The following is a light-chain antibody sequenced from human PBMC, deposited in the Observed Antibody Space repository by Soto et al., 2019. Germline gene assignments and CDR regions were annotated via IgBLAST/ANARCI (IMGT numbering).Light chain of an antibody. Sequence: EIALTQSPATLSLSPGERATLSCRASQSVSNYLAWYQQKPGQAPRLLISDASNRATGIPVRFSGSGSATDFTLTISSLEPEDFAVYYCQQRNSWPITFGQGTRLEIK. CDR2: DAS. J-gene: IGKJ5*01. CDR3: QQRNSWPIT. CDR1: QSVSNY. V-gene: IGKV3-11*01.